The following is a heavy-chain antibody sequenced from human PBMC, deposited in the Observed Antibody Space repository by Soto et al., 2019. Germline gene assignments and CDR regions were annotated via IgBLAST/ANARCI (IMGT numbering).Heavy chain of an antibody. Sequence: PSETLSLTCAVYGGSFSGYYWSWIRQPPGKGLEWIGEINHSGSTNYNPSLKSRVTISVDTSKNQFSLKLSSETAADTAVYYCASGLYCSGGSSHPKNWFDPWGQGTLVTVSS. CDR2: INHSGST. CDR3: ASGLYCSGGSSHPKNWFDP. V-gene: IGHV4-34*01. CDR1: GGSFSGYY. J-gene: IGHJ5*02. D-gene: IGHD2-15*01.